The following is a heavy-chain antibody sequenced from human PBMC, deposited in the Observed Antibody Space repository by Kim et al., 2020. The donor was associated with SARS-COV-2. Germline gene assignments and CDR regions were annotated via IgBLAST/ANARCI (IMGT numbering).Heavy chain of an antibody. J-gene: IGHJ6*01. V-gene: IGHV4-39*01. CDR2: IYYSGST. CDR1: GGSIGSSSYY. CDR3: ASYDILDYYYYYGMDV. D-gene: IGHD3-9*01. Sequence: SETLSLTCTVSGGSIGSSSYYWGWIRQPPGKGLEWIGSIYYSGSTYYNPSLKSRVTISVDTSKNQFSLKLSSVTAADTAVYYCASYDILDYYYYYGMDV.